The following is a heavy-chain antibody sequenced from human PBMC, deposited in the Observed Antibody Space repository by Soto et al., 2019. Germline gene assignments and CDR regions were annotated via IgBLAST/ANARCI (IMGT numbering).Heavy chain of an antibody. J-gene: IGHJ6*03. D-gene: IGHD6-19*01. Sequence: GGSLRLSCAASGFTFSDYYMSWIRQAPGKGLEWVSYISSSGSTIYYADSVKGRFTISRDNAKNSLYLQMNSLRAEDTAVYYCARDHEAGTPYYYYYYYMDVWGKGTTVTVSS. CDR2: ISSSGSTI. CDR3: ARDHEAGTPYYYYYYYMDV. V-gene: IGHV3-11*01. CDR1: GFTFSDYY.